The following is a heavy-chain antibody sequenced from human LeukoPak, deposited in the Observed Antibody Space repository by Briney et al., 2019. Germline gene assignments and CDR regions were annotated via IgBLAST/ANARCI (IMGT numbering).Heavy chain of an antibody. J-gene: IGHJ4*02. CDR1: GGSFSGYY. CDR2: INHSGST. V-gene: IGHV4-34*01. Sequence: SETLSLTCAVYGGSFSGYYGSWIRQPPGKGPEWIGEINHSGSTNYNPSLKSRVTISVDTSKNQFSLKLSSVTAADTAVYYCARAGGNSPFDYWGQGTLVTVSS. CDR3: ARAGGNSPFDY. D-gene: IGHD4-23*01.